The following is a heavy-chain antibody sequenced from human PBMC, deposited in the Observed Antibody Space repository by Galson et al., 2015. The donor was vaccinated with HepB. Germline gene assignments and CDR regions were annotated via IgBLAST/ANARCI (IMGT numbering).Heavy chain of an antibody. Sequence: TLSLTCSVSGDAVSSYYWNWIRQSPEKGLEWIGNIHYSGITNYNPSFKSRVIMTVDTSENYFSLKLTSVTAADTAVYYCAGSYFNWFDSWGQGTPVIVSS. CDR1: GDAVSSYY. V-gene: IGHV4-59*02. CDR2: IHYSGIT. D-gene: IGHD3-10*01. CDR3: AGSYFNWFDS. J-gene: IGHJ5*01.